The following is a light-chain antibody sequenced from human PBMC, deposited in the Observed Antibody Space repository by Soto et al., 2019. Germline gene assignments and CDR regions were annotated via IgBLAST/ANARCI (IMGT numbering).Light chain of an antibody. CDR1: RSVSSRY. CDR3: HQFGDSPPAFT. J-gene: IGKJ2*01. Sequence: ESMLTQSPGTLSLSPGDRATLSCRASRSVSSRYITWYQQKPGQAPRLLIYGASIRATGIPDRFSGSGSGTDFTRTISRLEAEDFAVYYCHQFGDSPPAFTFGQGTKLEI. CDR2: GAS. V-gene: IGKV3-20*01.